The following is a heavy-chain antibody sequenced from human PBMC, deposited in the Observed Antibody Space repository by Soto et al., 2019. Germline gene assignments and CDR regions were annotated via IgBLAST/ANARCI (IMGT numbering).Heavy chain of an antibody. V-gene: IGHV3-30*09. J-gene: IGHJ4*02. CDR2: ISSDGRIE. D-gene: IGHD3-10*01. CDR1: GFTFSYYA. CDR3: ARDDGVPGTGLYS. Sequence: QVQLVESGGGVVQPGRSLRLSCAASGFTFSYYAFHWVRQARGKGLEWVSMISSDGRIENYADSVRGRFAISRYNPSNTLHLQMNRLRPHHTALYYWARDDGVPGTGLYSWGQGNLVTVSS.